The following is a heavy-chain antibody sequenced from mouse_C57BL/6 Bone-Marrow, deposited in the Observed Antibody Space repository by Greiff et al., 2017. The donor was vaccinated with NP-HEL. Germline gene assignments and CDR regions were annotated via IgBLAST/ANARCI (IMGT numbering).Heavy chain of an antibody. Sequence: VQLQQSGAELVKPGASVKLSCKASGYTFTSYWMHWVKQRPGRGLEWIGRIDPNSGGTKYNEKFKSKATLTVDKPSSTAYMQLSSLTSEDSAVYYCAREEIYYYGSSPLYYAMDYWGQGTSVTVSS. CDR1: GYTFTSYW. D-gene: IGHD1-1*01. CDR2: IDPNSGGT. V-gene: IGHV1-72*01. CDR3: AREEIYYYGSSPLYYAMDY. J-gene: IGHJ4*01.